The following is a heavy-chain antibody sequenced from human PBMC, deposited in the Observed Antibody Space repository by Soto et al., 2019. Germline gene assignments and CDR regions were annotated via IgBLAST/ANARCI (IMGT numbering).Heavy chain of an antibody. CDR1: GGSISSYY. J-gene: IGHJ4*02. D-gene: IGHD6-13*01. CDR2: IYTSGST. Sequence: PSETLSLTCTVSGGSISSYYWSWIRQPAGKGLEWIGRIYTSGSTNYNPSLRSRVTMSVDTSKNQFSLKLSSVTAADTAVYYCTSTLGGAAAPFDYWGQGTLVTVSS. V-gene: IGHV4-4*07. CDR3: TSTLGGAAAPFDY.